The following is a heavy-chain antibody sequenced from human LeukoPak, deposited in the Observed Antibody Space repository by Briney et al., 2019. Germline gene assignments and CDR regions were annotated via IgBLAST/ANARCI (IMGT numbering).Heavy chain of an antibody. V-gene: IGHV1-18*01. CDR2: ISAYNGNT. D-gene: IGHD3-22*01. CDR3: ARVIILEYYYYDSSGSGPFDY. J-gene: IGHJ4*02. CDR1: GYTFTIYG. Sequence: ASVKVSCKASGYTFTIYGISWVRQAPGQGGEWMGWISAYNGNTNYAQKLQGRVTMTTDTSTSTAYMELRSLRSDDTAVYYCARVIILEYYYYDSSGSGPFDYWGQGTLVTVSS.